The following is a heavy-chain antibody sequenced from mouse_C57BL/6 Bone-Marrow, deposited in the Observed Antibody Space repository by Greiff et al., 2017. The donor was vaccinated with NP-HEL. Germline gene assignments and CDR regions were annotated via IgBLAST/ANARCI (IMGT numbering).Heavy chain of an antibody. CDR1: GYTFTSYG. J-gene: IGHJ2*01. Sequence: QVQLQQSGAELARPGASVKLSCKASGYTFTSYGISWVKQRTGQGLEWIGEIYPRSGNTYYNEKCKGKGQLTADKSSSTAYMELRSLTSEDSAVYFCEGLPYYFDYWGQGTTLPVSS. V-gene: IGHV1-81*01. CDR2: IYPRSGNT. CDR3: EGLPYYFDY. D-gene: IGHD2-2*01.